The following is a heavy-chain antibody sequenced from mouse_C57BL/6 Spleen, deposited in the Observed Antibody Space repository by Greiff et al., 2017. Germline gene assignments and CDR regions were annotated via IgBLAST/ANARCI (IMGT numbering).Heavy chain of an antibody. CDR3: TARGQYYDYGYWYFDI. CDR1: GFTFSNYW. D-gene: IGHD2-4*01. J-gene: IGHJ1*03. Sequence: EVQLQQSGGGLVQPGGSMKLSCVASGFTFSNYWMNWVSQSPGKGLEWVAQIRLKSDNYATHYAGSGKGRFTISRDDSKSSVYLQMNNLRAEDTGIYYCTARGQYYDYGYWYFDIWGTGTTVTVSS. V-gene: IGHV6-3*01. CDR2: IRLKSDNYAT.